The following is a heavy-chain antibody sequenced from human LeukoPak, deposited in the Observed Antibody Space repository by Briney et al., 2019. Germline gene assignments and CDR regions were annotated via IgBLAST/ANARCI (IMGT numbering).Heavy chain of an antibody. CDR2: INHSGST. J-gene: IGHJ4*02. V-gene: IGHV4-34*01. D-gene: IGHD6-19*01. Sequence: RPSETLSLTCAVYGGSFSGYYWSWIRQPPGKGLEWIGEINHSGSTNYNPSLKSRVTISVDTSKNQFSLKLSSVTAADTAVYYCARAVAGDFDYWGQGTLVTVSS. CDR3: ARAVAGDFDY. CDR1: GGSFSGYY.